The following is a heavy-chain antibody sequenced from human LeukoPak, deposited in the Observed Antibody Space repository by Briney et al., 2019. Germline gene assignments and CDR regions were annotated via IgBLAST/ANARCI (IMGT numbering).Heavy chain of an antibody. J-gene: IGHJ6*03. V-gene: IGHV1-2*02. CDR3: ARGHPYYYMDV. CDR2: INPNSGGT. CDR1: GYTFTGYY. Sequence: GASVKVSCKASGYTFTGYYMHWVRQAPGQGLEWMGWINPNSGGTNYAQKFQGRVTMTRDMSTSTVYMELSSLRSEDTAVYYCARGHPYYYMDVWGKGTTVTVSS.